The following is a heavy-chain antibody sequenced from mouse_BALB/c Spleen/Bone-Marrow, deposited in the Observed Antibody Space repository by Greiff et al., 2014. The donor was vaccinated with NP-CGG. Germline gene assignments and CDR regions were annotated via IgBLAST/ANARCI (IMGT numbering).Heavy chain of an antibody. CDR1: GYSITSYYS. Sequence: EVQLQQSGPDLVKPSQSLSLTCTVPGYSITSYYSWHWIRQFPGNKPEWMGYIHYSGITVYNPSLKSRISITRDTSNNQFFLQLNSVTTEDTATYYCARFAGTPYTMDYWGQGTSVTVSS. CDR3: ARFAGTPYTMDY. V-gene: IGHV3-1*02. D-gene: IGHD4-1*01. CDR2: IHYSGIT. J-gene: IGHJ4*01.